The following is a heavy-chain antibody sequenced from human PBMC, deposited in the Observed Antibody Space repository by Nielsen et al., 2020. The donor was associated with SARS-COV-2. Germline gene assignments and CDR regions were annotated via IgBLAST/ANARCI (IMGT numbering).Heavy chain of an antibody. CDR2: ISYDGIDK. J-gene: IGHJ4*02. V-gene: IGHV3-30*04. CDR3: ARVGIVSDYFDS. D-gene: IGHD1-26*01. Sequence: GGSLRLSCTASGLSFNNYPLYWVRQAPGKGLEWVALISYDGIDKYYRDSVKGRFTISRDNAKNSLSLQMDSLTAEDTAIYYCARVGIVSDYFDSWGQGTLVAVSS. CDR1: GLSFNNYP.